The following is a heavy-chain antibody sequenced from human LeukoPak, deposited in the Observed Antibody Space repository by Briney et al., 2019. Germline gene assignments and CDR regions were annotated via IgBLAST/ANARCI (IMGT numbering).Heavy chain of an antibody. CDR1: GFTFSSYS. J-gene: IGHJ3*02. Sequence: GGSLRLSCAASGFTFSSYSMNWVRQTPGKGLEWVSSISATSSYIYYADSARGRCTISRDNAKNSLYLQMNSLRAEDTAVYYCARDKTEQWLVLEAFDIWGQGTVVTVSS. CDR2: ISATSSYI. D-gene: IGHD6-19*01. V-gene: IGHV3-21*01. CDR3: ARDKTEQWLVLEAFDI.